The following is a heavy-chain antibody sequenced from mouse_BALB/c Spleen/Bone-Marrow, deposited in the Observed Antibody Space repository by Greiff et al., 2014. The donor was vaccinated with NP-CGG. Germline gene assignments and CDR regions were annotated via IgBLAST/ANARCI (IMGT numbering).Heavy chain of an antibody. Sequence: QVQLQQSGAELGMPGASVKMSCEASGYTFTDNWIYWVKQRPGQGLEWIGAIDTSDSYTNFNQKFMGKASLTVDASSSTAYMQVSSLTSDDSAVYYCARGGHDFSLDYWGQGTSVTVSS. CDR2: IDTSDSYT. D-gene: IGHD2-4*01. CDR3: ARGGHDFSLDY. V-gene: IGHV1-69*01. J-gene: IGHJ4*01. CDR1: GYTFTDNW.